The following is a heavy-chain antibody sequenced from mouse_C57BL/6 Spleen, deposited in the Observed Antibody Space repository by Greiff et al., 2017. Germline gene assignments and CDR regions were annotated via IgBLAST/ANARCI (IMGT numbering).Heavy chain of an antibody. CDR2: ISSGSSTI. V-gene: IGHV5-17*01. CDR1: GFTFSDYG. D-gene: IGHD2-3*01. CDR3: APIYDGYYTWFAY. J-gene: IGHJ3*01. Sequence: EVNVVESGGGLVKPGGSMKLSCAASGFTFSDYGMHWVRQAPEKGLEWVAYISSGSSTIYYADTVKGRFTISRDNAKNTLFLQMTSLRSEDTAMYYCAPIYDGYYTWFAYWGQGTLVTVSA.